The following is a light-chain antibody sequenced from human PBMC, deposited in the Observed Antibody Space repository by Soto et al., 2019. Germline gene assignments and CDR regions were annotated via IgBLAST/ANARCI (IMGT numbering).Light chain of an antibody. V-gene: IGLV2-14*01. Sequence: QSALTQPASVSGSPGQSITISCTGTSSDVGGYNYVSWYQQHPGKAPKLMIYEVINRPSGVSHRFSGSKSGNTASLTISGLQAEVEAEYYCSSYTATNTYVFGTGTKLTVL. J-gene: IGLJ1*01. CDR2: EVI. CDR3: SSYTATNTYV. CDR1: SSDVGGYNY.